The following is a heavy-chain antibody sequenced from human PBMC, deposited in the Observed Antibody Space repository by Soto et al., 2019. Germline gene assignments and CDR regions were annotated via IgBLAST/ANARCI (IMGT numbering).Heavy chain of an antibody. D-gene: IGHD3-22*01. J-gene: IGHJ3*01. Sequence: QITLKESGPTLVKPTQTLTLTCTFSGFSLRTSGVGVGWIRQPPGKALEWLALIYWDDDKRYSPSLKSRLTITKYTSKNQVVLTMTNMDPVDTATYCCAHRRGYYDGSGYTGDAFDFWGQGTMVTVSS. CDR1: GFSLRTSGVG. V-gene: IGHV2-5*02. CDR3: AHRRGYYDGSGYTGDAFDF. CDR2: IYWDDDK.